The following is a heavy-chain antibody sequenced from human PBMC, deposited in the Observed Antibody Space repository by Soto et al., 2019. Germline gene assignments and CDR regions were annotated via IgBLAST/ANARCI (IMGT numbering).Heavy chain of an antibody. CDR1: GFTVSSNY. CDR2: IYSGGST. J-gene: IGHJ4*02. Sequence: GGSLRLSCPASGFTVSSNYMSWVRQAPGKGLEWVSVIYSGGSTYYADSVKGRFTISRDNSKNTLYLQMNSLRAEDTAVYYCARDPAVAGTGHYWGQGTLVTVSS. D-gene: IGHD6-19*01. V-gene: IGHV3-66*01. CDR3: ARDPAVAGTGHY.